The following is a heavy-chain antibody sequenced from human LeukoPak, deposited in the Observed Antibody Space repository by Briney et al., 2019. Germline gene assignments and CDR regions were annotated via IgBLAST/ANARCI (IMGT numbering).Heavy chain of an antibody. D-gene: IGHD6-19*01. Sequence: GGSLRLSCPACRFIYTHAWMSAVGPAPGKGLEWVGRIKSKIDGGTTSYAEPVKGRFTISRDDSKNTLCLQMDSLKVEDTAVYYCTTESRDSSGWYGAVDFWGQGKMVTVSS. CDR2: IKSKIDGGTT. V-gene: IGHV3-15*01. CDR3: TTESRDSSGWYGAVDF. J-gene: IGHJ3*01. CDR1: RFIYTHAW.